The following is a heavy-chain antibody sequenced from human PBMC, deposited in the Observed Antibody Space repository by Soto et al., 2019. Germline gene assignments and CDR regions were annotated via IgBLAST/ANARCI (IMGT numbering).Heavy chain of an antibody. D-gene: IGHD3-22*01. CDR2: ISGSGGST. CDR1: GFTFSSYA. J-gene: IGHJ4*02. CDR3: ATTDYYDSSGYYLTIYYFDY. V-gene: IGHV3-23*01. Sequence: GGSLRLSCAASGFTFSSYAMSWVRQAPGKGLEWVSAISGSGGSTYYADSVKGRFTISRDNSKNTLYLQMNSLRAEDTAVYYCATTDYYDSSGYYLTIYYFDYWGQGTLVTVSS.